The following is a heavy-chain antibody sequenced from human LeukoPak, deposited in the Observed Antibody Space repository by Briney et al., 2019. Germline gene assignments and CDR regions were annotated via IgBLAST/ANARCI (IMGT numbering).Heavy chain of an antibody. CDR3: ARAGSGKPTYFDY. CDR1: GGSISSGGYS. Sequence: PSQTLSLTCAVSGGSISSGGYSWSWIRQPPGKGLEWIGYIYHSGSTYYNPSLKSRVTISVDRSKNQFSLKLSSVTAADTAVYYRARAGSGKPTYFDYWGQGTLVTVSS. CDR2: IYHSGST. V-gene: IGHV4-30-2*01. D-gene: IGHD3-10*01. J-gene: IGHJ4*02.